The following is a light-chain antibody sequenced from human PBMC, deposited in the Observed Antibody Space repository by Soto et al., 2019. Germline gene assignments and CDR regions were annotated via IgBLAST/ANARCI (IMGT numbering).Light chain of an antibody. J-gene: IGKJ4*01. CDR1: QSVVRY. CDR2: DVT. Sequence: EIVLTQSPVTLSLSPGDTATLSCRASQSVVRYVAWYQQKPGQAPRLLIYDVTIRASGIPARFSGSGSGTDFSLTISSLEPEDFAVYYCQQRYHWPPLTFGGGTKVEVK. V-gene: IGKV3-11*01. CDR3: QQRYHWPPLT.